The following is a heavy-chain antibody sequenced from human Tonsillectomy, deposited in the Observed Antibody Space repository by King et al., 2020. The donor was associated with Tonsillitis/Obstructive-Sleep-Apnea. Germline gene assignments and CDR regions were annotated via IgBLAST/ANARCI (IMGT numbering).Heavy chain of an antibody. J-gene: IGHJ3*02. D-gene: IGHD3-3*01. V-gene: IGHV1-69*01. Sequence: VQLVQSGAEVKKPGSSVKVSCKTSGGAFSNYGISWVRQAPGQGLEWMGGFLPIFGTSNYAQKFQDRFTITADESTSTVYMEFIRLRSEDTAVYYCARGTAIFGVVPDAFDIWGQGTTVTVSS. CDR2: FLPIFGTS. CDR1: GGAFSNYG. CDR3: ARGTAIFGVVPDAFDI.